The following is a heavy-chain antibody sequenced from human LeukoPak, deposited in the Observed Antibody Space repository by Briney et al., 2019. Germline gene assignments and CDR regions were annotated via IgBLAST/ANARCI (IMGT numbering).Heavy chain of an antibody. CDR2: IYYSGST. CDR3: ARAGYYYGSGSYYNTPHFDY. Sequence: SETLSLTCTVSGDSVSSASYFWSWLRQPPGKGLEWIGYIYYSGSTNYNPSLKSRVTISVDTSKNQFSLKLSSVTAADTAVYYCARAGYYYGSGSYYNTPHFDYWGQGTLVTVSS. D-gene: IGHD3-10*01. V-gene: IGHV4-61*01. J-gene: IGHJ4*02. CDR1: GDSVSSASYF.